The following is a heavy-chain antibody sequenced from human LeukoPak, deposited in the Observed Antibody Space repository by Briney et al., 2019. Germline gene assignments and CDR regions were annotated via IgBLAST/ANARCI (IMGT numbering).Heavy chain of an antibody. CDR3: ARAAVSPYCSSTSCPNWFDP. CDR2: IYTSGST. D-gene: IGHD2-2*01. V-gene: IGHV4-4*08. CDR1: GGSISSYY. Sequence: SETLSLTCTVSGGSISSYYWSWIRQPPGKGLEWIGYIYTSGSTNYNPSLKSRVTMSVDTSKNQFSLKLSSVTAADTAVYYCARAAVSPYCSSTSCPNWFDPWGQGTLVTVSS. J-gene: IGHJ5*02.